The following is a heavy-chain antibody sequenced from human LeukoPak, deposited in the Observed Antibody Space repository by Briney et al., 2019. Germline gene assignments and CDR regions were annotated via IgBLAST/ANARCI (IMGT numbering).Heavy chain of an antibody. V-gene: IGHV3-30*03. J-gene: IGHJ4*02. Sequence: GRSLRLSCAASGFTFSTYGMHWVRQAPGKGLEWVAVISYDGSNKYYTDSVKGRFTISRDNSKNSLYLQMNSLRGEDTAVYYCARDPWGMLVVEVAGFDYWGQGTLVTVSS. D-gene: IGHD6-19*01. CDR3: ARDPWGMLVVEVAGFDY. CDR1: GFTFSTYG. CDR2: ISYDGSNK.